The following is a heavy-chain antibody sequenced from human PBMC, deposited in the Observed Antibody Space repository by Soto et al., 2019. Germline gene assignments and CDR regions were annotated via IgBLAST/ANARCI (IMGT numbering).Heavy chain of an antibody. CDR2: ISWNSGSI. J-gene: IGHJ4*02. V-gene: IGHV3-9*01. D-gene: IGHD3-22*01. Sequence: LRLSCAASGFTFDDYAMHWVRRAPGKGLEWVSGISWNSGSIGYADSVKGRFTISRDNAKNSLYLQMNSLRAEDTALYYCAKGYYDSSGSMDYFDYWGRGTLVTV. CDR3: AKGYYDSSGSMDYFDY. CDR1: GFTFDDYA.